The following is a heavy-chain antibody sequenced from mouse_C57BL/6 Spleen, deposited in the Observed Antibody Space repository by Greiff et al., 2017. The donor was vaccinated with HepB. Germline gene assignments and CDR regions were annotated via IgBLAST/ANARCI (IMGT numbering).Heavy chain of an antibody. CDR3: AREGRFRDYYAMDY. CDR2: INPNNGGT. V-gene: IGHV1-26*01. D-gene: IGHD3-3*01. CDR1: GYTFTDYY. Sequence: EVQLQQSGPELVKPGASVKISCKASGYTFTDYYMNWVKQSHGKSLEWIGDINPNNGGTSYNQKFKGKATLTVDKSSSTAYMELRSLTSEDSAVYYCAREGRFRDYYAMDYWGQGTSVTVSS. J-gene: IGHJ4*01.